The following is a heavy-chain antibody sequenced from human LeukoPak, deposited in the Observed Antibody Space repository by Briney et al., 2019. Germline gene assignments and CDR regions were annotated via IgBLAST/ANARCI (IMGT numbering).Heavy chain of an antibody. D-gene: IGHD3-22*01. J-gene: IGHJ4*02. CDR2: INPNSGGT. V-gene: IGHV1-2*06. CDR1: GYTFTGYY. Sequence: ASVKVSCRASGYTFTGYYMHWVRQAPGQGLEWMGRINPNSGGTNYAQKFQGRVTMTRDTSISTAYMELSRLRSDDTAVYYCARGGSSGYYYFDYWGQGTLVTVSS. CDR3: ARGGSSGYYYFDY.